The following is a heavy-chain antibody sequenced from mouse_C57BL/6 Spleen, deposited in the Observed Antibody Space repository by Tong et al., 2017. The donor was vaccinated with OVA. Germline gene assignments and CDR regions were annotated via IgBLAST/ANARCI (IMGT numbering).Heavy chain of an antibody. CDR3: TRDYGSSPYFDY. D-gene: IGHD1-1*01. V-gene: IGHV1-15*01. CDR2: IDPETGGT. Sequence: VQLQESGAELVRPGASVTLSCKASGYTFTDYEMHWVKQTPVHGLEWIGAIDPETGGTAYNQKFKGKAKLTAVTSASTAYMELSSLTNEDSAVYYCTRDYGSSPYFDYWGQGTTLTVSS. J-gene: IGHJ2*01. CDR1: GYTFTDYE.